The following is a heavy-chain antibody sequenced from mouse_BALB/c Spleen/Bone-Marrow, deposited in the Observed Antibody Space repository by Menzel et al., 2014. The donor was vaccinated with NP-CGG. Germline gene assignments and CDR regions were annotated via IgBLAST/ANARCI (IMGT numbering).Heavy chain of an antibody. J-gene: IGHJ2*01. CDR2: ISSGGSYT. CDR3: GRNYYGSSYYFDY. CDR1: GLTFXSYG. D-gene: IGHD1-1*01. Sequence: EVNVVESGGDLVKPGGSLKLSCVASGLTFXSYGMSWVRQTPGKRLEWVATISSGGSYTYYPDRVKGRFTISRDNAKNALYLQRSSLKSEDTAMYYCGRNYYGSSYYFDYWGQGTPLTVSS. V-gene: IGHV5-6*01.